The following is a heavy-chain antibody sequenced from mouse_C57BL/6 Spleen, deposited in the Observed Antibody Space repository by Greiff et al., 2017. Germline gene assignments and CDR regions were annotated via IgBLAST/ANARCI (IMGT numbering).Heavy chain of an antibody. V-gene: IGHV1-74*01. CDR1: GYTFTSYW. D-gene: IGHD2-4*01. CDR2: IHPSDSDT. Sequence: VQLQQPGAELVKPGASVKVSCKASGYTFTSYWMHWVKQRPGPGLEWIGRIHPSDSDTNYTQQFKGKATLTVDKSASTAYMQLSSLTSEDSAVYYSAPGHYDYDELAYWGQGTLVTVSA. J-gene: IGHJ3*01. CDR3: APGHYDYDELAY.